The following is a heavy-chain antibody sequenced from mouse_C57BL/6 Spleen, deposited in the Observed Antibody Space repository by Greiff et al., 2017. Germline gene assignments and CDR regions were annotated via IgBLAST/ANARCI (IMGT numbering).Heavy chain of an antibody. CDR2: INYDGSST. J-gene: IGHJ2*01. CDR1: GFTFSDYY. CDR3: ARDVVITTEIATFDY. D-gene: IGHD1-1*01. Sequence: EVKLVELEGGLVQPGRFMKLSRTGSGFTFSDYYMAWVRQVPEKGLEWVANINYDGSSTYYLDSLKSRFIISRDDAKNLLYLQMSSLKSEDTATYYCARDVVITTEIATFDYCAQGTTLTVSS. V-gene: IGHV5-16*01.